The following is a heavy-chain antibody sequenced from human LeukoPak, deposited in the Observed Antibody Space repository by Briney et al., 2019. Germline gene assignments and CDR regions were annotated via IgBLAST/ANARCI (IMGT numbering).Heavy chain of an antibody. CDR1: GFTFSSYA. CDR3: AKMGGSFYSVNCNWFDP. J-gene: IGHJ5*02. CDR2: ISGSGGST. Sequence: PGGSLRLSCAASGFTFSSYAMSWVRQAPGKGLEWVSAISGSGGSTYYADSVKGRFTISRDNSKNTLYLQMNSLRAEGTAVYYCAKMGGSFYSVNCNWFDPWGQGTLVTVSS. V-gene: IGHV3-23*01. D-gene: IGHD2-15*01.